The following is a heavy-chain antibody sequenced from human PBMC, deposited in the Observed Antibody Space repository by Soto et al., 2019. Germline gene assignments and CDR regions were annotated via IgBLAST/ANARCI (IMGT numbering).Heavy chain of an antibody. V-gene: IGHV4-39*01. CDR2: IYYSGST. J-gene: IGHJ5*02. CDR1: GGSISSNSYY. D-gene: IGHD2-15*01. Sequence: SETLSLTCTVSGGSISSNSYYCGWIRQPPGKGLEWIGYIYYSGSTYYNPSLKSRVTISVDTSKNQFSLKLSSVPAADTAVYYCASMVKWFDPWGQGTLVTVSS. CDR3: ASMVKWFDP.